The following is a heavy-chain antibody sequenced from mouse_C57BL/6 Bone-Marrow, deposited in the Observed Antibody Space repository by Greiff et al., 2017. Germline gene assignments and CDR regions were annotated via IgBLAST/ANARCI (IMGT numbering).Heavy chain of an antibody. CDR1: GYTFTSYW. CDR3: AKRSIYFDY. J-gene: IGHJ2*01. CDR2: IYPSDSET. V-gene: IGHV1-61*01. D-gene: IGHD1-1*01. Sequence: VQLQQPGAELVRPGSSVKLSCKASGYTFTSYWMDWVKQRPGQGLEWIGNIYPSDSETHYTQKFKDKATLTVDKSSSTAYMQLSSLTSEDSAVYYCAKRSIYFDYWGQGTTLTVSS.